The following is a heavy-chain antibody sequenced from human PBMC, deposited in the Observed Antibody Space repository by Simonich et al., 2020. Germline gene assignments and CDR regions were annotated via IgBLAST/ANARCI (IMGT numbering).Heavy chain of an antibody. J-gene: IGHJ4*02. Sequence: QLQLQESGPGLVKPSETLSLTCTVSGGSISSSSYYWGGIRQPPGKGLEWIGSIYYSGSTYYNPSLKRRVTISVDTSKNQFSLKLSSVTAADTAVYYCARWAYSSSYFDYWGQGTLVTVSS. D-gene: IGHD6-6*01. CDR1: GGSISSSSYY. CDR3: ARWAYSSSYFDY. CDR2: IYYSGST. V-gene: IGHV4-39*01.